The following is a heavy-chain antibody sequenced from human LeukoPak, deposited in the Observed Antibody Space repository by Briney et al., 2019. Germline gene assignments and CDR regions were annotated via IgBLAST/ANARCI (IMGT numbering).Heavy chain of an antibody. D-gene: IGHD2-2*01. V-gene: IGHV1-46*01. J-gene: IGHJ4*02. CDR3: ARDLSSTRPFDY. Sequence: GASVKVSCKASGYTFTSYYMHWVRQAPGQGLEWMGIINPSGGSTGYAQKFQGRVTMTRDTSTSTVYMELSSLRSEDTAVYYCARDLSSTRPFDYWGQGTLVTVSS. CDR1: GYTFTSYY. CDR2: INPSGGST.